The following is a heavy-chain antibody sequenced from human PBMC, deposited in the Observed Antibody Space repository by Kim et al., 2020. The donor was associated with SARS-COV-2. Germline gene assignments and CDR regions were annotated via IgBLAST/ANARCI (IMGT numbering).Heavy chain of an antibody. V-gene: IGHV3-64D*09. CDR3: VKRGVYGDYGT. Sequence: TYDADSVKGRFTMSRDNAKNTLYLQMRSLRPDETDVYYCVKRGVYGDYGTWGQGTRVTVSS. D-gene: IGHD4-17*01. J-gene: IGHJ5*02. CDR2: T.